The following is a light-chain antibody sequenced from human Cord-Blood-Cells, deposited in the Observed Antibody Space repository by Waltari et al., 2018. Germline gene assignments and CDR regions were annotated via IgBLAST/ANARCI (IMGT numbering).Light chain of an antibody. J-gene: IGKJ4*01. Sequence: EIVITQSPATLSVSPGARATRSCMASQSGSSNLAWYQQNPGQAPRLLIYGASTRATGIPARVSGSGSGTEFTLTISSLQSEEFAVYYCQQYNNWLTFGGGTKVEIK. CDR3: QQYNNWLT. CDR1: QSGSSN. CDR2: GAS. V-gene: IGKV3D-15*01.